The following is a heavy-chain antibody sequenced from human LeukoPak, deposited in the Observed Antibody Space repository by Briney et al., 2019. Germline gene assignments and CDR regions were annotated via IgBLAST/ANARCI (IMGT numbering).Heavy chain of an antibody. CDR2: ISYDGTNK. J-gene: IGHJ3*02. CDR1: GFTFSSYG. CDR3: ARDMNNRGAFDI. Sequence: GGSLRLSCAASGFTFSSYGIHWVRQAPCKGLEWVAVISYDGTNKYYADSVKGRITISRDNSENTLYLQMSSLRAEDTAVYYCARDMNNRGAFDIWGQGTMVTVSS. V-gene: IGHV3-30*03. D-gene: IGHD1/OR15-1a*01.